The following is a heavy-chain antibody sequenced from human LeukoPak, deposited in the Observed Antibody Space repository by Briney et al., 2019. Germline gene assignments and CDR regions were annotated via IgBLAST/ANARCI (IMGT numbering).Heavy chain of an antibody. CDR1: GYTFTSYY. J-gene: IGHJ4*02. V-gene: IGHV1-46*01. CDR3: ARDGGTYYYDSSGYFSDY. Sequence: ASVKVSCKASGYTFTSYYMHWVRQAPGQGLEWMGIINPSGGSTSYAQKFQGRVTMTRDMSTSTVYMELSSLRSEDTAVYYCARDGGTYYYDSSGYFSDYWGQGTLVTVSS. CDR2: INPSGGST. D-gene: IGHD3-22*01.